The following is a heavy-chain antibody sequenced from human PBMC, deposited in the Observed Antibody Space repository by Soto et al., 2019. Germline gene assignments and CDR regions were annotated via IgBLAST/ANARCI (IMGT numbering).Heavy chain of an antibody. CDR2: IKKDGSKK. V-gene: IGHV3-7*05. Sequence: EVQLVESGGGLVQPGGSLRLSCAASGFAFGDYWMTWVRQAPGKGLEWVANIKKDGSKKSYLDSVRGRFTISRDNTENSLFLQMNSLRAEDTALYYCARDVSPGSSGYYFDAFDIWGQATTVTVSS. CDR1: GFAFGDYW. J-gene: IGHJ3*02. D-gene: IGHD6-25*01. CDR3: ARDVSPGSSGYYFDAFDI.